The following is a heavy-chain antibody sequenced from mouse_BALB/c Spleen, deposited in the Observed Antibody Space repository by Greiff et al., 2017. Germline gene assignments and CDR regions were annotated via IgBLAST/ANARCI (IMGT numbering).Heavy chain of an antibody. CDR3: ARSGYSRYFDV. V-gene: IGHV5-17*02. CDR2: ISSGSSTI. Sequence: EVQLVESGGGLVQPGGSRKLSCAASGFTFSSFGMHWVRQAPEKGLEWVAYISSGSSTIYYADTVKGRFTISRDNPKNTLFLQMTSLRSEDTAMYYCARSGYSRYFDVWGAGTTVTVSS. J-gene: IGHJ1*01. CDR1: GFTFSSFG. D-gene: IGHD2-3*01.